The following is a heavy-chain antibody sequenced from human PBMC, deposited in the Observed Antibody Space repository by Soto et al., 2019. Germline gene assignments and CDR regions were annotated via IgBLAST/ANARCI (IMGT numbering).Heavy chain of an antibody. D-gene: IGHD3-10*01. V-gene: IGHV4-39*01. CDR3: ARPSYGSGAPSLYYYYMDV. CDR1: GGSISRSRYY. J-gene: IGHJ6*03. CDR2: IYYSGCT. Sequence: QLQRQESGPGLVKPSETMSLTCTVSGGSISRSRYYWGWIRDPPGKVLEWIGSIYYSGCTYYNPALKILVTISVDTSKNQFSLKLRSATAADTAVYYCARPSYGSGAPSLYYYYMDVWGKGTTVTVSS.